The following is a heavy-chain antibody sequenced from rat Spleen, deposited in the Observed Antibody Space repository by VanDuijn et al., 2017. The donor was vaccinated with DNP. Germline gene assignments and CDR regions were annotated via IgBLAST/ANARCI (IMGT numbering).Heavy chain of an antibody. CDR1: GFTLSSSD. D-gene: IGHD5-1*01. V-gene: IGHV5S11*01. J-gene: IGHJ4*01. CDR3: ARVQLGYYALDA. CDR2: ISYDGGST. Sequence: EVQLVESGGGLVQPGRSMKLSCRASGFTLSSSDMAWVRQAPKKGLEWVASISYDGGSTFYRDSVKGRFTISRNNAKSTLYLQMDSLRSEETATYYCARVQLGYYALDAWGQGTSVTVSS.